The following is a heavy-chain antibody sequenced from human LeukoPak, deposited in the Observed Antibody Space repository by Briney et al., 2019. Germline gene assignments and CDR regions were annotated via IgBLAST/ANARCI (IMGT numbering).Heavy chain of an antibody. CDR2: IDPSDSYT. J-gene: IGHJ4*02. CDR3: ARLSYYYDSSGYYYVGPFDY. V-gene: IGHV5-10-1*01. D-gene: IGHD3-22*01. Sequence: GESLKISCKGSGYIFTSYWISWVRQMPGKGLEWMGRIDPSDSYTNYSPSFQGHVTISADKSISTAYLQWSSLKASDTAMYYCARLSYYYDSSGYYYVGPFDYWGQGTLVTVSS. CDR1: GYIFTSYW.